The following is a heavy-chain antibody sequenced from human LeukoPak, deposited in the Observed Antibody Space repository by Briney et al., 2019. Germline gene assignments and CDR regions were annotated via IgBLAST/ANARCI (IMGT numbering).Heavy chain of an antibody. CDR2: ISGDGGST. Sequence: GGSLRLSCAASGFTFDDYAMHWVRQAPGKGLEWVSLISGDGGSTYYADSVKGRFTISRDNSKNSLYLQMNSPRTEDTALYYCAKIFPPSYYYDSSGYYDPFDYWGQGTLVTVSS. D-gene: IGHD3-22*01. CDR1: GFTFDDYA. V-gene: IGHV3-43*02. CDR3: AKIFPPSYYYDSSGYYDPFDY. J-gene: IGHJ4*02.